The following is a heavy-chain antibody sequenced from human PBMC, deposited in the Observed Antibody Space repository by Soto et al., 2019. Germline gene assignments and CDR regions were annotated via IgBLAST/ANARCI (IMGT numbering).Heavy chain of an antibody. D-gene: IGHD3-22*01. J-gene: IGHJ4*02. CDR2: ISDSGIT. Sequence: QVQLQESGPGLVRPSGALSVTCAVSGDSISRSHWWCWVRQSPGKGLAWIGHISDSGITNYNPSLKSRVTISGNKSKIQLSLKFTSVTAADTAVYYCARVRYDRSGFDHWGQGTLVSVSS. V-gene: IGHV4-4*02. CDR3: ARVRYDRSGFDH. CDR1: GDSISRSHW.